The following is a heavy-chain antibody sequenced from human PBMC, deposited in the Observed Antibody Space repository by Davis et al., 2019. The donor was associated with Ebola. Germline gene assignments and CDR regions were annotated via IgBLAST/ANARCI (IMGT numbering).Heavy chain of an antibody. D-gene: IGHD2-2*01. Sequence: ASVKVSCKASGYTFTSYGISWVRQAPGQGLEWMGWISAYNGNTNYAQKLQGRVTMTTDTSTSTAYMELRSLRSDDTAVYYCARLGDCSSTSCQGDAFDIWGQGTTVTVSS. J-gene: IGHJ3*02. V-gene: IGHV1-18*01. CDR3: ARLGDCSSTSCQGDAFDI. CDR2: ISAYNGNT. CDR1: GYTFTSYG.